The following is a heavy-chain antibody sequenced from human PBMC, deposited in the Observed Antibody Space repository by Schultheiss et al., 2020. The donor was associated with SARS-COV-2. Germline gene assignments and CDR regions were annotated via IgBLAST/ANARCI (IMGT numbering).Heavy chain of an antibody. V-gene: IGHV4-61*05. CDR2: IYYSGST. J-gene: IGHJ2*01. CDR1: GGSISDSRYF. CDR3: ARAGITMIVVVTYFDL. Sequence: SETLSLTCAVSGGSISDSRYFWGWIRQTPGKGLEWIGYIYYSGSTNYNPSLKSRVTISVDTSKNQFSLKLSSVTAADTAVYYCARAGITMIVVVTYFDLWGRGTLVTVSS. D-gene: IGHD3-22*01.